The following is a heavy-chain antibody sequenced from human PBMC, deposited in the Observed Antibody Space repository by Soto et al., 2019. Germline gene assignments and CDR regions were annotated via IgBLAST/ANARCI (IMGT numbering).Heavy chain of an antibody. CDR2: LVPFFGKS. J-gene: IGHJ4*02. Sequence: QVQLAQSGAEVRKPGSSVKVSGKASGDTFIISAITWVRQAPGQGLEWVGGLVPFFGKSKYGPKFEGRVTFTADESTRTAYMELSHLTSDDTAVYYCARDLGGAAPVDYWGQGTLVTVSS. D-gene: IGHD6-6*01. CDR1: GDTFIISA. CDR3: ARDLGGAAPVDY. V-gene: IGHV1-69*01.